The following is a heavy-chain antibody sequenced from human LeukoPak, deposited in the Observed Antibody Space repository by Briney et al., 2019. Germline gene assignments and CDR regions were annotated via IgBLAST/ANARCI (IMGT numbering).Heavy chain of an antibody. D-gene: IGHD5-12*01. J-gene: IGHJ4*02. CDR2: MNPNSGNT. Sequence: ASVKVSCKASGYTFTSYDINWVRQATGQGLEWMGWMNPNSGNTGYAQKFQGRVTMTRNTSISTAYMELSSLRSEDTAVYYCARAVSYHNSGYDYGWGDFDYWGQGTLVTVSS. CDR1: GYTFTSYD. CDR3: ARAVSYHNSGYDYGWGDFDY. V-gene: IGHV1-8*01.